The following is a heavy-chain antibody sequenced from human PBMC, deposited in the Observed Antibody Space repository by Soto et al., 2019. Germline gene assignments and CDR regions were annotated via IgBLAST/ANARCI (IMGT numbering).Heavy chain of an antibody. Sequence: AGGSLRLSCAASGFTFSSYGMHWVRQAPGKGLEWVAVISYDGSNKYYADSVKGRFTISRDNSKNTLYLQMNSLRAEDTAVYYCARGLAAAGGNYYYGMDVWGQGTTVTVSS. CDR3: ARGLAAAGGNYYYGMDV. V-gene: IGHV3-30*03. D-gene: IGHD6-13*01. J-gene: IGHJ6*02. CDR2: ISYDGSNK. CDR1: GFTFSSYG.